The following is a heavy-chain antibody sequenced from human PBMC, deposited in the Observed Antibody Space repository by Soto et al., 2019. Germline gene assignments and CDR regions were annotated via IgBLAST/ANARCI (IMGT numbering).Heavy chain of an antibody. J-gene: IGHJ5*01. V-gene: IGHV3-7*01. D-gene: IGHD3-16*01. Sequence: EVQLVESGGGLVQPGGSLRVSCAASGFTFSSYWMSWVRQAPGKGLEWVANIKQDGSEKYYVDTVKGRFTISRDNAKNSLYLQVNSLRAEDTAVYYCALGGSWFNSWGQGTLVTVSS. CDR3: ALGGSWFNS. CDR2: IKQDGSEK. CDR1: GFTFSSYW.